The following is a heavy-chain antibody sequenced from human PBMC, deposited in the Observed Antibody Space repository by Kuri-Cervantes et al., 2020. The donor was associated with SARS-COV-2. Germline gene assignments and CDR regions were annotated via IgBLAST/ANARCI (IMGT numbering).Heavy chain of an antibody. D-gene: IGHD2-2*01. Sequence: GESLKISCKGSGYSFTSYWIGWVRQMPGKGLEWMGIIYPGDSDTGYSPSFQGQVTISADKSISTAYLQWSSLKASDTAMYYCARVSRNCSSTSCPYYYYYYYMDVWGKGTTVTVSS. CDR1: GYSFTSYW. V-gene: IGHV5-51*01. CDR2: IYPGDSDT. CDR3: ARVSRNCSSTSCPYYYYYYYMDV. J-gene: IGHJ6*03.